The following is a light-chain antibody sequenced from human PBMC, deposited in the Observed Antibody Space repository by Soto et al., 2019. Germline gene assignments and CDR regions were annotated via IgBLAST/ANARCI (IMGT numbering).Light chain of an antibody. V-gene: IGKV3-15*01. CDR1: QSVSSN. Sequence: EIVMTQSPATLSVSPRERAPLSCRASQSVSSNLAWYQQKPDQAPRLLIYGASTRATGIPARFSGSGSGTEFTLTISSLQSEDFAVYYCQQYNNWPPWTFGQGTKVEIK. J-gene: IGKJ1*01. CDR2: GAS. CDR3: QQYNNWPPWT.